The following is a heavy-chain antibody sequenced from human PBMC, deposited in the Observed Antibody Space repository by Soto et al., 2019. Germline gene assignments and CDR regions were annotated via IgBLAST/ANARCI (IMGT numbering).Heavy chain of an antibody. V-gene: IGHV4-39*01. J-gene: IGHJ4*02. D-gene: IGHD2-15*01. CDR1: GGSISSSSYY. Sequence: SETLSLTCTVSGGSISSSSYYWGWIRQPPGKGLEWIGSIYYSGSTYYNPSLKSRVTISVDTSKNQFSLKLSSVTAADTAVYYCARGYCSGGSCYRYWGQGSQVTVSS. CDR2: IYYSGST. CDR3: ARGYCSGGSCYRY.